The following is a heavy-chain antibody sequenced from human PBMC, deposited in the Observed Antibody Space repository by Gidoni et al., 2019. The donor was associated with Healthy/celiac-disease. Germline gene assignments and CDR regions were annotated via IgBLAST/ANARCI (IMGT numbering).Heavy chain of an antibody. CDR3: ARVGVTVTSPFDY. CDR2: INHSGST. V-gene: IGHV4-34*01. Sequence: QVLLQQWGAGLLKPSEPLYLTCAVYGGSFSGYYWSWIRQPPGKGLEWLGEINHSGSTNYNPALKSRGTISVDTSKNQFSLKLSSVTAADTAVYYCARVGVTVTSPFDYWGQGTLVTVSS. D-gene: IGHD4-17*01. J-gene: IGHJ4*02. CDR1: GGSFSGYY.